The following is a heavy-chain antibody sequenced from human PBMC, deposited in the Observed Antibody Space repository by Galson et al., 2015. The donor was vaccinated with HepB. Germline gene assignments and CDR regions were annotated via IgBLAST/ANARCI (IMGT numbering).Heavy chain of an antibody. J-gene: IGHJ5*01. Sequence: SLRLSSAAAGFAFDSHAMSSVRQAPRRGLEWISGISGNGHSTFYADSVKGRCTVSRDNSNNMLYLQMKSLRAEDAGLYFCAKGYGLFYSWAQGILVTVSS. CDR3: AKGYGLFYS. V-gene: IGHV3-23*01. CDR1: GFAFDSHA. D-gene: IGHD5-18*01. CDR2: ISGNGHST.